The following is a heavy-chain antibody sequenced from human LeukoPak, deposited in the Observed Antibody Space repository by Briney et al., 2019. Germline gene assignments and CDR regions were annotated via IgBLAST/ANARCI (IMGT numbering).Heavy chain of an antibody. CDR2: VGGTNVDT. CDR1: GFSFSRNA. CDR3: ATHDTTVGVF. Sequence: GESLRLSCAASGFSFSRNAMNWLRQTPGKGPEWVSGVGGTNVDTSYAESVKGRFTISRDNSRNTAYLVMNNLRAEDTAVYYCATHDTTVGVFWGQGTLVTVSS. J-gene: IGHJ4*02. D-gene: IGHD1-26*01. V-gene: IGHV3-23*01.